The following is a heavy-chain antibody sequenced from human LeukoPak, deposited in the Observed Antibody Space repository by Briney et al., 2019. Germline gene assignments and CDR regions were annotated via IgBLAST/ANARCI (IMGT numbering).Heavy chain of an antibody. CDR3: ARDVVGYGFDP. D-gene: IGHD5-12*01. J-gene: IGHJ5*02. CDR1: GGSISSYY. CDR2: IYYSGST. V-gene: IGHV4-59*12. Sequence: SETLSLTCTVSGGSISSYYWSWIRQPPGKGLEWIGYIYYSGSTNYNPSLKSRVTISVDTSKNQFSLKLSSVTAADTAVYYCARDVVGYGFDPWGQGTLVTVSS.